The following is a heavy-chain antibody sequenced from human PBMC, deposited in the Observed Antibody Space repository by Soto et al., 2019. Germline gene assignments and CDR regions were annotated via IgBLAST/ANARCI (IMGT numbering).Heavy chain of an antibody. CDR1: GFTFSSYS. J-gene: IGHJ4*02. V-gene: IGHV3-21*01. CDR3: AREFSWISVDTAMVNLLYYFDY. D-gene: IGHD5-18*01. Sequence: GGSLRLSCAASGFTFSSYSMNWVRQAPGKGLEWVSSISSSSSYIYYADSVKGRFTISRDNAKNSLYLQMNSLRAEDTAVYYCAREFSWISVDTAMVNLLYYFDYWGQGTLVTVSS. CDR2: ISSSSSYI.